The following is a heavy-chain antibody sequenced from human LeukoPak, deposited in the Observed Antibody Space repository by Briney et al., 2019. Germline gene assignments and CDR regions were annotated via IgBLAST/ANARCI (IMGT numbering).Heavy chain of an antibody. CDR1: GFTFSSYG. Sequence: GGSLRLSCAASGFTFSSYGMHWVRQAPGKGVEWVAVIWYDGSNKYYADSVKGRFTISRDNSKNTLYLQMNSLRAEDTAVYYCARDLYSSSWYGAFDIWGQGTMVTVSS. D-gene: IGHD6-13*01. CDR2: IWYDGSNK. J-gene: IGHJ3*02. V-gene: IGHV3-33*01. CDR3: ARDLYSSSWYGAFDI.